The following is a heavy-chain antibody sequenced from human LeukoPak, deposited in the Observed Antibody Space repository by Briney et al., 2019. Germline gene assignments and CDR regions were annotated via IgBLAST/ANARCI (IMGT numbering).Heavy chain of an antibody. CDR1: GYSFTTYW. D-gene: IGHD3-22*01. CDR3: ARQLRDSSGYYNYYFDY. J-gene: IGHJ4*02. CDR2: KDPGDSDT. V-gene: IGHV5-51*01. Sequence: PADSLKISCKGSGYSFTTYWIGWVRQMPGRGLEWMGIKDPGDSDTRYSPSFQGQVTISADKSISTAYLQWSSLKASDTAMYYCARQLRDSSGYYNYYFDYWGQGTLVNDSS.